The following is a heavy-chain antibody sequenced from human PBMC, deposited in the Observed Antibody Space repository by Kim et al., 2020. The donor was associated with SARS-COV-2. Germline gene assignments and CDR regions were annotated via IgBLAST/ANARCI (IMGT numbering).Heavy chain of an antibody. Sequence: SDTLSLTCTVSGGSISSGDYYWSWIRQPPGKGLEWIGYIYYSGSTYYNPSLKSRVTISVDTSKNQFSLKLSSVTAADTAVYYCARDCGGDCYQTGLDYWGQGTLVTVSS. V-gene: IGHV4-30-4*02. CDR3: ARDCGGDCYQTGLDY. D-gene: IGHD2-21*02. J-gene: IGHJ4*02. CDR2: IYYSGST. CDR1: GGSISSGDYY.